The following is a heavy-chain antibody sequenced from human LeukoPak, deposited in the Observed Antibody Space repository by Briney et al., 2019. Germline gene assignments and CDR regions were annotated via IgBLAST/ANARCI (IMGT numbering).Heavy chain of an antibody. CDR3: ARVEYSGSYFGWFDP. Sequence: ASVTVSCKASGGTFSSYAISWVRQAPGQGLEWMGGIIPIFGTANYAQKFQGSVTITADESTSTAYMELSSLRSEDTAVYYCARVEYSGSYFGWFDPWGQGTLVTVSS. D-gene: IGHD1-26*01. J-gene: IGHJ5*02. CDR2: IIPIFGTA. CDR1: GGTFSSYA. V-gene: IGHV1-69*13.